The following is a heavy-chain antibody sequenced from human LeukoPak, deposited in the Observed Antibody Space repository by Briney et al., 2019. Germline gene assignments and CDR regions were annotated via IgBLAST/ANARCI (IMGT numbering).Heavy chain of an antibody. CDR3: ARGYYDSSGPSIDY. CDR2: IYSGGST. CDR1: GFTVSSNY. Sequence: HPGGSLRLSCAASGFTVSSNYMSWVRQAPGKGLEWVSVIYSGGSTYYADSVKGRFTISRDNSKNTLYLQINSLRAEDTAVYYCARGYYDSSGPSIDYWGQGTLVTVSS. V-gene: IGHV3-53*01. D-gene: IGHD3-22*01. J-gene: IGHJ4*02.